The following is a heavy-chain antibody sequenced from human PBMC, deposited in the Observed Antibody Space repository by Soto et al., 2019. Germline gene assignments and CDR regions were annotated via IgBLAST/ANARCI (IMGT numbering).Heavy chain of an antibody. D-gene: IGHD3-16*01. J-gene: IGHJ5*02. CDR1: GYSFTNYW. V-gene: IGHV5-51*01. CDR2: IYPSDSTT. CDR3: ARLGGNPGPNDP. Sequence: GESLKISCKGSGYSFTNYWIAWVRQMPGKGLEYMGIIYPSDSTTRYSPSFQGQVTISADKSISTAYLQWSSLKASDTAMYYCARLGGNPGPNDPWGQGTLVTVSS.